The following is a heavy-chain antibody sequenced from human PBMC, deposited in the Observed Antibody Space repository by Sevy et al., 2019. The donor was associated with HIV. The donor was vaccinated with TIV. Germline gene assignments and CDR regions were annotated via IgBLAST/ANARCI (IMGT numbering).Heavy chain of an antibody. D-gene: IGHD3-22*01. CDR3: AKHPGTFYFYDSSSVFDY. CDR2: ISGSGGST. Sequence: GGSLRLSCAASGFTFSNYAMSWVRQAPGKGLEWVSTISGSGGSTHYADSVKGLFTISSDSSKNTQYLQMNSLTAEDTALYYCAKHPGTFYFYDSSSVFDYWGQGTLVTVSS. V-gene: IGHV3-23*01. CDR1: GFTFSNYA. J-gene: IGHJ4*02.